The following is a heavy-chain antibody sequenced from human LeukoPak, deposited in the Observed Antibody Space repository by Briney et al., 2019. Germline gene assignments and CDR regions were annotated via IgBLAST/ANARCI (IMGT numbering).Heavy chain of an antibody. Sequence: SETLSLTCTVSGGSISSGSYYWSWIRQPAGKGLEWIGRIYTSGSTNYNPSLKSRVTISVDTSKNQFSLKLSSVTAADTAVYYCARDSRRDGYNRYFDYWGQGTLVTVSS. CDR2: IYTSGST. CDR3: ARDSRRDGYNRYFDY. V-gene: IGHV4-61*02. J-gene: IGHJ4*02. CDR1: GGSISSGSYY. D-gene: IGHD5-24*01.